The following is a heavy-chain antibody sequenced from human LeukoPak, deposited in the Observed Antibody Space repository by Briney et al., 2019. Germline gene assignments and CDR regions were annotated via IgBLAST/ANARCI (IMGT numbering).Heavy chain of an antibody. CDR3: ARDPAGSGKVYNWFDF. CDR2: IWYDGSIK. CDR1: GFSFRTYN. D-gene: IGHD1-26*01. J-gene: IGHJ5*01. V-gene: IGHV3-33*01. Sequence: PGGSLRLSCTASGFSFRTYNLHWVRQAPGKGLEWVAIIWYDGSIKYYGDSVKGRFTISRDNPKNTLYLQMNSLRAEDTAVYFCARDPAGSGKVYNWFDFWGQGTLVTVSS.